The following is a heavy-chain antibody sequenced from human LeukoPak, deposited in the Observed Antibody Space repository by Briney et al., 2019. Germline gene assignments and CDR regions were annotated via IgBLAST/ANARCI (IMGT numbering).Heavy chain of an antibody. J-gene: IGHJ4*02. D-gene: IGHD3-22*01. Sequence: GGSLRLSCAASGFTLSNHWMYWVRQAPGKGLVWVSRINIDGRDTKYADSVKGRFIISRDNAKNTLYLQIGSLRAEDTAIYYCAKDLTYYYDSTGYYFDYWGQGTLITVSS. CDR1: GFTLSNHW. CDR2: INIDGRDT. CDR3: AKDLTYYYDSTGYYFDY. V-gene: IGHV3-74*01.